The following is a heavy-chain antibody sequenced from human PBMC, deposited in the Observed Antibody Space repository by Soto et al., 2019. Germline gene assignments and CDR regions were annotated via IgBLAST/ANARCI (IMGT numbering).Heavy chain of an antibody. J-gene: IGHJ6*02. D-gene: IGHD5-12*01. Sequence: QVQLVQSGAEVKKPGSSVKVSCKASGGTFSSYAISWVRQAPGQGLEWLGGIIPIFGTANYAQKFQGRVTITADESTITAYMELSSLRSEDTAVYYCARALDIVATTRDSYYYYYGMDVWGQGTTVTVSS. CDR3: ARALDIVATTRDSYYYYYGMDV. CDR1: GGTFSSYA. CDR2: IIPIFGTA. V-gene: IGHV1-69*01.